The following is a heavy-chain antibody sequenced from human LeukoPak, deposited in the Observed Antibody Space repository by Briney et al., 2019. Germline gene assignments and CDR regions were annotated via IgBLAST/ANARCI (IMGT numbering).Heavy chain of an antibody. V-gene: IGHV3-30*03. CDR1: GFTFSSYW. J-gene: IGHJ4*02. CDR2: ISDDGSKK. CDR3: ARDREYASGTLGY. Sequence: GGSLRLSCAASGFTFSSYWMSWVRQAPGKGLEWVAVISDDGSKKYYADSVKGRFTISRDSSKNTLYLQMNSRRAEDTAVYYCARDREYASGTLGYWGQGTLVTVSS. D-gene: IGHD6-19*01.